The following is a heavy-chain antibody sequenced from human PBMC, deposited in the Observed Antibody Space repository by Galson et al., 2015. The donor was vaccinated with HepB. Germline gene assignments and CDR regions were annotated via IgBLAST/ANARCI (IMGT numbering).Heavy chain of an antibody. V-gene: IGHV3-43D*03. CDR1: GFTFDDYA. Sequence: SLRLSCAASGFTFDDYAMHWVRQAPGKGLEWVSLISWDGGSTYYADSVKGRFTISRDNSKNSLYLQMNSLRAEDTALYYCAKDSRDTAMVHPNYYYYYGMDVWGQGTTVTVSS. CDR2: ISWDGGST. D-gene: IGHD5-18*01. J-gene: IGHJ6*02. CDR3: AKDSRDTAMVHPNYYYYYGMDV.